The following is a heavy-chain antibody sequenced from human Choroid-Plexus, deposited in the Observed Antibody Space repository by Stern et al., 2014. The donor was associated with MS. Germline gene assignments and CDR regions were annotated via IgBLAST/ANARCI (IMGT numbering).Heavy chain of an antibody. CDR3: ARDQRGITIFGVVTDYYYLGMDV. CDR2: INPNTGGT. V-gene: IGHV1-2*02. J-gene: IGHJ6*02. D-gene: IGHD3-3*01. CDR1: GYIFTGSS. Sequence: VQLVESGAEVKKPGASVKVSCKTSGYIFTGSSIHWVRQAPGQGLEWMAWINPNTGGTKYAQKCQGRGTMSRDTSISTAYVELSSLTSDDTAVYYCARDQRGITIFGVVTDYYYLGMDVWGQGTTVTVSS.